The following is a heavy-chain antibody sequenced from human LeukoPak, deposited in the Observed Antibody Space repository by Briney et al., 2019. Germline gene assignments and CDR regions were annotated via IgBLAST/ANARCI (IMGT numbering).Heavy chain of an antibody. V-gene: IGHV1-18*01. D-gene: IGHD4-17*01. CDR3: ARDRSRFTVNYYYYYMDV. Sequence: ASVKVSCKASGYTFTSYGISWVRQAPGQGLEWMGWISAYNGNTNYAQKLQGRVTMTTDTSTSTAYMELRSLRSDDTAVSYCARDRSRFTVNYYYYYMDVWGKGTTVTVSS. CDR2: ISAYNGNT. CDR1: GYTFTSYG. J-gene: IGHJ6*03.